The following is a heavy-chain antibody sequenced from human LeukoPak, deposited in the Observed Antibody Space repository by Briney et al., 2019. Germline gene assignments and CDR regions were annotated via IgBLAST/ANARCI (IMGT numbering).Heavy chain of an antibody. CDR2: INHSGST. J-gene: IGHJ4*02. V-gene: IGHV4-34*01. Sequence: NPSETLSLTCAVYGGSFSGYYWSWIRQPPGKGLEWIGEINHSGSTNYNPSLKSRVTISVDTSKNQFSLKLSSVTAADTAVYYCARDRDYADYWGQGTLVTVSS. CDR1: GGSFSGYY. D-gene: IGHD4-17*01. CDR3: ARDRDYADY.